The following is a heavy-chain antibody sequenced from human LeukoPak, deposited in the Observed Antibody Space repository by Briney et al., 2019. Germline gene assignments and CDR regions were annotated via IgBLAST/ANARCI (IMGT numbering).Heavy chain of an antibody. J-gene: IGHJ4*02. Sequence: SETLSLTCTVSGGSTSSYYWNWIRQPPGKGLEWSGYIYYSGSTNNNPPLKSRVTISVDTSKNHFSLKVSSVTAADTAVYYCARGANYGEDYFDYWGQGTLVTVSS. CDR3: ARGANYGEDYFDY. D-gene: IGHD1-7*01. CDR1: GGSTSSYY. V-gene: IGHV4-59*01. CDR2: IYYSGST.